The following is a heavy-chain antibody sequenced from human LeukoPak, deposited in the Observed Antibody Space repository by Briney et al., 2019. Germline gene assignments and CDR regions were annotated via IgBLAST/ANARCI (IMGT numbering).Heavy chain of an antibody. CDR2: ISSSSRVI. V-gene: IGHV3-48*03. J-gene: IGHJ4*02. D-gene: IGHD1-7*01. CDR1: GFTFSSYE. CDR3: AREGEGELRLDY. Sequence: GGSLRLSCAASGFTFSSYEMNWVRQAPGKGLEWVSYISSSSRVIFYADSVKGRFTISRDNAKNSLYLQMNSLRGEDTAVYYCAREGEGELRLDYWGQGTLVTVSS.